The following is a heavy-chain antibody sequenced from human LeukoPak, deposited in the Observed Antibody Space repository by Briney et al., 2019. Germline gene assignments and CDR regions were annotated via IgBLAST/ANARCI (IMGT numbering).Heavy chain of an antibody. CDR2: IYPSGST. J-gene: IGHJ4*02. Sequence: SETLSLTCTVSGGSISSGSYYWSWIRQPAGKGLEWIGRIYPSGSTNYNPSLKSRVTISVDTSMNQFSLKLSSVTAADTAVYFCARETNGYYDHWGQGTLVTVSS. CDR1: GGSISSGSYY. D-gene: IGHD3-22*01. CDR3: ARETNGYYDH. V-gene: IGHV4-61*02.